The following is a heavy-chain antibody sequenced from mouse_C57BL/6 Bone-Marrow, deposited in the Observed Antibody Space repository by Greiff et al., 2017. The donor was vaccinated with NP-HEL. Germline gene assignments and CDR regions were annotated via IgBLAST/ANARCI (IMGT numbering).Heavy chain of an antibody. D-gene: IGHD2-3*01. Sequence: VQVVESGPELVKPGASVKLSCKASGYTFTSYDINWVKQRPGQGLEWIGWIYPRDGSTKYNEKFKGKATLTVDTSSSTAYMELHSLTSEDSAVYFCSRGGYYAWFAYWGQGTLVTVSA. V-gene: IGHV1-85*01. CDR3: SRGGYYAWFAY. CDR1: GYTFTSYD. J-gene: IGHJ3*01. CDR2: IYPRDGST.